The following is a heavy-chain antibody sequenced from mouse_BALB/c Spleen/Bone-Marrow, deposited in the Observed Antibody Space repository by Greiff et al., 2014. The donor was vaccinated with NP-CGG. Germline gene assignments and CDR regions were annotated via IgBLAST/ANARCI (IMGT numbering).Heavy chain of an antibody. CDR3: ARSGGYDGFSY. CDR2: INPSTGYT. CDR1: GYTFTSYW. J-gene: IGHJ2*01. V-gene: IGHV1-7*01. D-gene: IGHD2-2*01. Sequence: QVQLQQSGAELAKPGASVKMSCKASGYTFTSYWMHWVKQRPGQGLEWIGYINPSTGYTEYNQKFKDKATLTADKSSSTAYMQPSSLTSVDSAVYYCARSGGYDGFSYWGQGTTLTVSS.